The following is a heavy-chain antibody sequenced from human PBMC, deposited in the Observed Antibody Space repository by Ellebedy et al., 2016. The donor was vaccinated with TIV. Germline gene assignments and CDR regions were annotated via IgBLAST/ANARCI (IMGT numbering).Heavy chain of an antibody. Sequence: GESLKISCAASGFTFNSYTMNWVRQAPGKGLEWVSSISGSRTYIYYTDSVKGRFTISRDNAKNSLYQQMNSLRAEDTAVYYCARDSIGFGEDYWGQGTLVTVSS. V-gene: IGHV3-21*01. CDR3: ARDSIGFGEDY. D-gene: IGHD3-10*01. CDR2: ISGSRTYI. CDR1: GFTFNSYT. J-gene: IGHJ4*02.